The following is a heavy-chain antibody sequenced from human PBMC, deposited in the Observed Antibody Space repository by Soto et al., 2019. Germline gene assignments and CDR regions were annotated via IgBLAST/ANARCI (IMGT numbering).Heavy chain of an antibody. D-gene: IGHD3-3*01. CDR1: GFTFSSYA. V-gene: IGHV3-23*01. CDR3: AKLFGPLITIFGVVIMTHFDY. J-gene: IGHJ4*02. Sequence: GGSLRLSCAASGFTFSSYAMSWVRQAPGKGLEWVSVISGSGGSTYYTDSVKGRFTISRDNSKNTLYLQMNSLRAEDTAVYYCAKLFGPLITIFGVVIMTHFDYWGQGTLVTVSS. CDR2: ISGSGGST.